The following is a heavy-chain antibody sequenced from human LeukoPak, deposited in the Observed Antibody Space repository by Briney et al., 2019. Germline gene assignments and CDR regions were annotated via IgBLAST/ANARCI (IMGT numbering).Heavy chain of an antibody. CDR3: ARGSRFLDY. V-gene: IGHV1-46*01. J-gene: IGHJ4*02. CDR2: INPSGGRT. D-gene: IGHD3-3*01. CDR1: GYTFTSDY. Sequence: ASVTVSCKASGYTFTSDYIHWVRQAPGQGLEWLGIINPSGGRTTYGQNFQGRVTMTRDTSTSTVYMELSSLRSEGTAVYYCARGSRFLDYWGQGTLVTVSS.